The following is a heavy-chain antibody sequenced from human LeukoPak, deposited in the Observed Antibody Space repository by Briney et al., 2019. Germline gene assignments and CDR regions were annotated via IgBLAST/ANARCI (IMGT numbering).Heavy chain of an antibody. CDR3: VRKIAAGSLTP. CDR1: NGFISGYY. J-gene: IGHJ5*02. CDR2: IYSTGST. Sequence: PSETLSLTCSVSNGFISGYYRTWIRQPPGKRLEWLGYIYSTGSTNYNPSLKSRIAISVDTSKNQFYLNLTSVSAADTAVYFCVRKIAAGSLTPWGQGTLVTVSS. V-gene: IGHV4-59*13. D-gene: IGHD6-13*01.